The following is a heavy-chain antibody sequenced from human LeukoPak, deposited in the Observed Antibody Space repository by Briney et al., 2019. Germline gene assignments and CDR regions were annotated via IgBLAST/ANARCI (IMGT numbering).Heavy chain of an antibody. Sequence: SETLSLTCAVSGYSISSGYYWGWIRQPPGKGLEWIGSIYHSGSTYYNPSLKSRVTISVDTSKNQFSLKLSSVTAADTAVYYCAGTYYDFWSGYSEYFQHWGQGTLVTVSP. J-gene: IGHJ1*01. CDR2: IYHSGST. CDR1: GYSISSGYY. CDR3: AGTYYDFWSGYSEYFQH. D-gene: IGHD3-3*01. V-gene: IGHV4-38-2*01.